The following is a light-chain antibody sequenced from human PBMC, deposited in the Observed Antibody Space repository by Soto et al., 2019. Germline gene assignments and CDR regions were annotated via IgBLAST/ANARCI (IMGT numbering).Light chain of an antibody. CDR1: SSNIGAGYD. CDR3: QSYDSTLSARYV. V-gene: IGLV1-40*01. Sequence: QSALTQPPWVSVAPAQRVTISCTGSSSNIGAGYDVHWYQQRPGTAPKLLIFGNINRPSGVPDRFSGSKSGTSASLAITGLQAEDEGDYYCQSYDSTLSARYVFGTGTKVTVL. CDR2: GNI. J-gene: IGLJ1*01.